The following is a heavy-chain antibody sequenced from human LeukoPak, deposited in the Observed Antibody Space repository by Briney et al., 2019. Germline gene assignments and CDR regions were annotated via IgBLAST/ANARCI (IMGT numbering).Heavy chain of an antibody. Sequence: SQTLSLTCAISGDSVSSNSAAWNWIRQSPSRGLEWLGRTYYRSKWYNDYAVSVKSRITINPDTSKNQFSLKLSSVTAADTAVYYCARERQGYYYDSSGYYWNWFDPWGQGTLVSVSS. V-gene: IGHV6-1*01. CDR3: ARERQGYYYDSSGYYWNWFDP. D-gene: IGHD3-22*01. CDR2: TYYRSKWYN. CDR1: GDSVSSNSAA. J-gene: IGHJ5*02.